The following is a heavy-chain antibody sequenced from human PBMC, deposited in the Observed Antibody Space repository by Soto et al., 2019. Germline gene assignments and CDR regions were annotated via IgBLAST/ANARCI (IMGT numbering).Heavy chain of an antibody. CDR2: IGGNGVSI. CDR3: AKGYDYVSFDM. Sequence: EVQLLESGGGLLQPGGSLRLSCSSSGFNFSSHGMSWVRQAPGKGLEWVSHIGGNGVSIYYADSVRGRFTISRDNSKNTLYLQINSLSAEDPAVYYCAKGYDYVSFDMWGQGTMVTVS. CDR1: GFNFSSHG. J-gene: IGHJ3*02. D-gene: IGHD3-16*01. V-gene: IGHV3-23*01.